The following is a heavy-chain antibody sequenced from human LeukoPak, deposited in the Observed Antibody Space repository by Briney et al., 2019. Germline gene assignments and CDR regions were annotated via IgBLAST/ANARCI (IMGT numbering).Heavy chain of an antibody. CDR3: ARVSSRHIVVVTAVY. CDR1: GYTFTSHY. J-gene: IGHJ4*02. CDR2: INPTGDTT. D-gene: IGHD2-21*02. V-gene: IGHV1-46*01. Sequence: ASVKVSCKASGYTFTSHYMHWVRQAPGQGLEWMGVINPTGDTTRYAQKFQGRVTMTRDMSTSTDYMELSRLRSDDTAVYYCARVSSRHIVVVTAVYWGQGTLVTVSS.